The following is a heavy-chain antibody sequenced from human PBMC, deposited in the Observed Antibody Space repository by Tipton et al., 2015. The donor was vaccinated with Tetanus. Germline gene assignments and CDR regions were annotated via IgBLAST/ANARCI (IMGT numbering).Heavy chain of an antibody. D-gene: IGHD6-6*01. Sequence: TLSLTCTVSGGSISGSPYFWNWIRQHPGKGLEWIGYIYYSGSTYYNPSLNGRVTISVDTSKNQFSLKLNSVTAAGTAVYYCARDQGGGRVVRLNWFGPWGQGTLVTVSS. V-gene: IGHV4-31*03. CDR1: GGSISGSPYF. CDR2: IYYSGST. J-gene: IGHJ5*02. CDR3: ARDQGGGRVVRLNWFGP.